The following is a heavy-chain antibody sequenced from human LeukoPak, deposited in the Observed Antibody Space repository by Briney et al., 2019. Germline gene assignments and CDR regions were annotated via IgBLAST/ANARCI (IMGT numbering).Heavy chain of an antibody. J-gene: IGHJ4*02. CDR1: GFTFSTYA. CDR2: ISGSGGTT. Sequence: PGGSLRLSCGASGFTFSTYAMTWVRQAPGKGLEWVSGISGSGGTTDYADSVKGRFTISRDNSKNTLYLQMNSLRAEDTAVYYCAKARSFSYQYYFDYWGQGTLVTVSS. V-gene: IGHV3-23*01. D-gene: IGHD1-26*01. CDR3: AKARSFSYQYYFDY.